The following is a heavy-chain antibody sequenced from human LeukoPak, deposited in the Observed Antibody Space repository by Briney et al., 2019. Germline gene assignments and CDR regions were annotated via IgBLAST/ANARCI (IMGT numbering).Heavy chain of an antibody. J-gene: IGHJ5*02. CDR2: ISYSGTT. CDR1: GGSIRSSTFS. CDR3: ARASYYYDSSGDLLHGWFDP. D-gene: IGHD3-22*01. Sequence: PSETLSLTCTVSGGSIRSSTFSWGWIRQAPGKGLEWIGSISYSGTTNYNPSLKSRVTISVDTSKNQFSLKLSSVTAADTAVYYCARASYYYDSSGDLLHGWFDPWGQGTLVTVSS. V-gene: IGHV4-39*07.